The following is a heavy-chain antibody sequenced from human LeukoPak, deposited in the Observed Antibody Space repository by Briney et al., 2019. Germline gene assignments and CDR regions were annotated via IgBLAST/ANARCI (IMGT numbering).Heavy chain of an antibody. Sequence: PGGSLRLSCAASGFTVSSNYMNWVRQAPGKGLEWVSVIYSGGNTYYADSVKGRFTISRDNSKNTLYLQMNSLRAEDTAVYYCARSSSSSLVFNYWGQGTLVTVSS. D-gene: IGHD6-6*01. CDR1: GFTVSSNY. J-gene: IGHJ4*02. CDR3: ARSSSSSLVFNY. CDR2: IYSGGNT. V-gene: IGHV3-66*02.